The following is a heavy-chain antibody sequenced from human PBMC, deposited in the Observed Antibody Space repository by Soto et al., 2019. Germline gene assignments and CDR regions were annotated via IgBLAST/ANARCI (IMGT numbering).Heavy chain of an antibody. CDR2: ISSSSSYT. Sequence: QVQLVESGGGWVKPGGSLRLSCAASGFTFSDYYMSWIRQAPGKGLEWVSYISSSSSYTNYADSVKGRFTISRDNAKNSLDLQMNSLRAEDTAVYYCARLYSSSSSWFDPWGQGTLVTVSS. CDR1: GFTFSDYY. J-gene: IGHJ5*02. D-gene: IGHD6-6*01. CDR3: ARLYSSSSSWFDP. V-gene: IGHV3-11*06.